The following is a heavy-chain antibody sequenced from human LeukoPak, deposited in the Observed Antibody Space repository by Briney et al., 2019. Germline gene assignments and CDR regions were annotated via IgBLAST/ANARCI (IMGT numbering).Heavy chain of an antibody. V-gene: IGHV4-30-2*01. J-gene: IGHJ6*03. CDR1: GGSISSGGYY. CDR2: IYHSGST. D-gene: IGHD3-10*01. Sequence: SQTLSLTCTVSGGSISSGGYYWSWIRQPPGKGLEWIGYIYHSGSTYYNPSLKSRVTISVDRSKNQFSLKLSSVTAADTAVYYCARGIKRYGSGSYLSYYYYMDVWGKGTTVTVSS. CDR3: ARGIKRYGSGSYLSYYYYMDV.